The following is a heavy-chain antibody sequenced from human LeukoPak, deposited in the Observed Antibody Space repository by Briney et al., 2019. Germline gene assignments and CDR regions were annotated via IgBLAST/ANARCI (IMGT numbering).Heavy chain of an antibody. CDR3: AREGIRNRGGSWFDP. J-gene: IGHJ5*02. CDR1: GFTFSSYW. CDR2: IKQDGSEK. V-gene: IGHV3-7*03. D-gene: IGHD1-14*01. Sequence: PGGSLRLSCAASGFTFSSYWMSWVRQAPGKGLEWVANIKQDGSEKYYVDSVKGRFTISRDNAKNSVYMQMNSLRAEDTALYYCAREGIRNRGGSWFDPWGQGTLVTVSS.